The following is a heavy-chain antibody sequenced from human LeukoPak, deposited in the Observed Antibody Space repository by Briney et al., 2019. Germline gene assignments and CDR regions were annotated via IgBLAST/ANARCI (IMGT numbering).Heavy chain of an antibody. V-gene: IGHV3-21*01. D-gene: IGHD2-15*01. Sequence: KPGGSLRLSCAASGFTFSSYSMNWVRQAPGKGLEWVSSISSGSSYIYYADSVKGRFTISRDNAKNSLYLQMNSLRAEDTAVYYCARVVVAATVLLDAFDIWGQGTMVTVSS. J-gene: IGHJ3*02. CDR1: GFTFSSYS. CDR3: ARVVVAATVLLDAFDI. CDR2: ISSGSSYI.